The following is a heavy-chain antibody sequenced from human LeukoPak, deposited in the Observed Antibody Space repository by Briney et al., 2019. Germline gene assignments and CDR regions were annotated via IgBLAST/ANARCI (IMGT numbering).Heavy chain of an antibody. J-gene: IGHJ4*02. CDR2: INHSGST. V-gene: IGHV4-34*01. D-gene: IGHD5-18*01. CDR3: ARAGGYSYGYVGY. Sequence: SETLSLTRAVYGGSFSGYYWSWIRQPPGKGLEWIGEINHSGSTNYNPSLKSRVTISVDTSKNQFSLKLSSVTAADTAVYYCARAGGYSYGYVGYWGQGTLVTVSS. CDR1: GGSFSGYY.